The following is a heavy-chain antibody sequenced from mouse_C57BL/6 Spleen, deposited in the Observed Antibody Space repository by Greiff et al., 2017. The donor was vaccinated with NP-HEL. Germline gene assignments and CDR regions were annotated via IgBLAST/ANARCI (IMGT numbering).Heavy chain of an antibody. J-gene: IGHJ3*01. CDR1: GYAFSSYW. Sequence: QVQLQQSGAELVKPGASVKISCKASGYAFSSYWMNWVKQRPGKGLEWIGQIYPGDGDTNYNGKFKGKATLTADKSSSTAYMQLSSLTSEDSAVYFCARVGNYGYEGFAYWGQGTLVTVSA. CDR3: ARVGNYGYEGFAY. CDR2: IYPGDGDT. V-gene: IGHV1-80*01. D-gene: IGHD2-2*01.